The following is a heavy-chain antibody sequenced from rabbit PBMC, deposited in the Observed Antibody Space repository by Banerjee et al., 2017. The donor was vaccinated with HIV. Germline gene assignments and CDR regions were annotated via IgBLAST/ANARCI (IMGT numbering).Heavy chain of an antibody. CDR3: ARDLAAVTGWNFGL. J-gene: IGHJ4*01. V-gene: IGHV1S40*01. CDR1: GFSFSSYYY. Sequence: QSLEESGGDLVKPGASLTLTCTASGFSFSSYYYMYWVRQAPGKGLEWIGCINSSSRNVVYASWATGRFTISKTSSTTVTLQMTSLTGADTATYFCARDLAAVTGWNFGLWGPGTLVTVS. CDR2: INSSSRNV. D-gene: IGHD7-1*01.